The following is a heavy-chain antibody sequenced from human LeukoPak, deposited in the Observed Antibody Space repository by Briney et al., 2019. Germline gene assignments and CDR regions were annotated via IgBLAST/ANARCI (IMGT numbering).Heavy chain of an antibody. CDR3: ARDPSGWFSYMDV. Sequence: GASVKVSCKASGYTFTGYYMHWVRQAPGQGLEWMGWINPNSGGTNYAQKFQGRVTMTRDTSISTAYMELSRLRSDDTAVYYCARDPSGWFSYMDVWGKGTTVTVSS. CDR1: GYTFTGYY. J-gene: IGHJ6*03. V-gene: IGHV1-2*02. D-gene: IGHD6-19*01. CDR2: INPNSGGT.